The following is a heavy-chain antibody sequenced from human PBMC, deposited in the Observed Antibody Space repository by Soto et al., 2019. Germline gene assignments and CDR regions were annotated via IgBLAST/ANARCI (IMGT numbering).Heavy chain of an antibody. Sequence: SLRLSCAASGFTFSSYGMHWVRQAPGKGLEWVAVIWYDGSNKYYADSVKGRFTISRDNSKNTLYLQMNSLRAEDTAVYYCARDCSGGSCYEADYWGQGTLVTVSS. CDR1: GFTFSSYG. CDR2: IWYDGSNK. J-gene: IGHJ4*02. CDR3: ARDCSGGSCYEADY. V-gene: IGHV3-33*01. D-gene: IGHD2-15*01.